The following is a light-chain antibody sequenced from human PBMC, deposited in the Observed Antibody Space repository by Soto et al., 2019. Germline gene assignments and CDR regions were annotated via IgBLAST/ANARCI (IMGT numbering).Light chain of an antibody. CDR2: EVS. J-gene: IGLJ1*01. V-gene: IGLV2-14*01. Sequence: QSALTQPASVSGSPGQSITISCTGTSSDVGGYNYVSWFQQHPGKVPKLMIYEVSSRPPGVSNRFSGSKSGNTASLTISGLQAEDEAVYLCSSHRSVSTLVYGFGNKVTV. CDR3: SSHRSVSTLV. CDR1: SSDVGGYNY.